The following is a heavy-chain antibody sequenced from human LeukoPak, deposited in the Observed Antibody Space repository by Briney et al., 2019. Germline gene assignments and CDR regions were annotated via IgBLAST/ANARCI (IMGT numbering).Heavy chain of an antibody. Sequence: GESLKISCRGSGYSFTSYWIGWVRQMPGKGQEWMGIIYPGDSDTRYSPSFQGQVTISADKSISTAYLQWSSLKASDTAMYYCATFASGYDDPFDYWGQGALVTVSS. J-gene: IGHJ4*02. CDR2: IYPGDSDT. V-gene: IGHV5-51*01. CDR3: ATFASGYDDPFDY. CDR1: GYSFTSYW. D-gene: IGHD5-12*01.